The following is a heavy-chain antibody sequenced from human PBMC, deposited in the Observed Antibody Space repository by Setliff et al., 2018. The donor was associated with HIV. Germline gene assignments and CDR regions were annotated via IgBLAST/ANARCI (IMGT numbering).Heavy chain of an antibody. Sequence: GGSLRLSCSVSGLSVSNTWMSWARQAPGKGLEWVGRTRNKLNSYTTEYAASVKGRFTISRDDSKNSLYLQMNSLKTEDTAVYYCARGRLLWSGSYYYYYMDVWGKGTTVTVSS. V-gene: IGHV3-72*01. D-gene: IGHD3-10*01. CDR3: ARGRLLWSGSYYYYYMDV. J-gene: IGHJ6*03. CDR2: TRNKLNSYTT. CDR1: GLSVSNTW.